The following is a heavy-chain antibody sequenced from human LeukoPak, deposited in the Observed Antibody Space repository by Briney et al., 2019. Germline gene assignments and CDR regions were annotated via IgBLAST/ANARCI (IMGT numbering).Heavy chain of an antibody. D-gene: IGHD3-10*01. V-gene: IGHV4-4*08. CDR2: IYASGST. Sequence: PSETLSLTCTVSGGSISSDYWTWIRQPPGKGLEWIGYIYASGSTNYNPSLKSRVTISEDTSKNQFSLKLSSVTAADTAVYFCARRSSLSGFGFDYWGQGTLVTVSS. J-gene: IGHJ4*02. CDR3: ARRSSLSGFGFDY. CDR1: GGSISSDY.